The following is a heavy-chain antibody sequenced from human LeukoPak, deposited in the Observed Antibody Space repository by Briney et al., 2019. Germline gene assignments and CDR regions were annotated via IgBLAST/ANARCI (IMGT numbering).Heavy chain of an antibody. CDR3: AKDREDSAMISGVFDL. V-gene: IGHV3-23*01. J-gene: IGHJ2*01. CDR2: ISGSGGHT. D-gene: IGHD5-18*01. Sequence: GGSLRLSCTASGFTFTSYAMTWVRQAPGKGLEWVSGISGSGGHTYNADSVEGRFTISRDNSKNTVSLQLSSLRVEDTAVYFCAKDREDSAMISGVFDLWGRGTLVTVSS. CDR1: GFTFTSYA.